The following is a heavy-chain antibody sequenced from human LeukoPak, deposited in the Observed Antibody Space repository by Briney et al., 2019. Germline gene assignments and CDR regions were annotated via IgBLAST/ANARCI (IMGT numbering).Heavy chain of an antibody. Sequence: AGGSLRLSYAASGFTFSSYAMHWVRQAPGKGLEWVAVISYDGSNKYYADSVKGRFTISRDNSKNTLYLQMNSLRAEDTAVYYCAKDQGTAMVTHLYYFDYWGQGTLVTVSS. CDR3: AKDQGTAMVTHLYYFDY. CDR2: ISYDGSNK. J-gene: IGHJ4*02. V-gene: IGHV3-30-3*01. D-gene: IGHD5-18*01. CDR1: GFTFSSYA.